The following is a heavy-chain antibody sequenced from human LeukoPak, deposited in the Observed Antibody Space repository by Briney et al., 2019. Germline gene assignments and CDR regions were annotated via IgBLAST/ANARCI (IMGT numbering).Heavy chain of an antibody. J-gene: IGHJ5*02. CDR3: ARWGFIAAAGTEWFDP. V-gene: IGHV4-4*07. CDR1: GGSISSYY. D-gene: IGHD6-13*01. Sequence: SETLSLTCTVSGGSISSYYWSWIRQPAGKGLEWIGRIYTSGSTNYNPSLKSRVTMSVDTSKNQFSLKLSSVTAADTAVYYCARWGFIAAAGTEWFDPWGQGTLVTVSS. CDR2: IYTSGST.